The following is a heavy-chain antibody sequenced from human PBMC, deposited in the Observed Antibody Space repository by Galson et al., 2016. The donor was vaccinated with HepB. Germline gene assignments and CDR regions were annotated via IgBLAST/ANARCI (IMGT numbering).Heavy chain of an antibody. D-gene: IGHD2-2*01. V-gene: IGHV3-30*18. J-gene: IGHJ4*02. CDR2: ISYDGSNK. CDR1: GFSFSLYS. CDR3: AKDGRIYCSSASCHDHFHY. Sequence: SLRLSCAASGFSFSLYSLNWVRQAPGKGLEWVAFISYDGSNKKYADSVKGRFTISRDNSKKTLYLQMNSLRAEDTAVYYCAKDGRIYCSSASCHDHFHYWGQGTLSPSPQ.